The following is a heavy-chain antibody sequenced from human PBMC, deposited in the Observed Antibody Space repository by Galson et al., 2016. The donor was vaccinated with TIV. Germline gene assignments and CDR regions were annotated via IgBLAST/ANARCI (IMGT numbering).Heavy chain of an antibody. CDR1: GGSLSDYY. J-gene: IGHJ4*02. D-gene: IGHD3-9*01. CDR3: ARSWFNSDWYLCTDS. Sequence: ETLSLTCSVSGGSLSDYYWTWIRQPPGKGLEWIGYVSDSGRTHYNPSLQSRITLSLDTSKIQFSLRLTSMTPADTAVYYCARSWFNSDWYLCTDSLGQGTMVTVSS. CDR2: VSDSGRT. V-gene: IGHV4-59*12.